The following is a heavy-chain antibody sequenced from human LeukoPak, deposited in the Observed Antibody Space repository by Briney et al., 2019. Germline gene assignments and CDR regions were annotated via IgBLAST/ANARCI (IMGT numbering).Heavy chain of an antibody. CDR3: AKRGVVIRVFLVGFHKEAYYFDS. V-gene: IGHV3-23*01. J-gene: IGHJ4*02. D-gene: IGHD3-10*01. CDR1: GITLSSYG. Sequence: GGSLRLSCAVSGITLSSYGMSWVRQAPGKGLEWVAGLSGSGGGTNYADSVQGRFTISRDNPMNTLYLQMNSLRAEDTAVYFCAKRGVVIRVFLVGFHKEAYYFDSWGQGALVTVSS. CDR2: LSGSGGGT.